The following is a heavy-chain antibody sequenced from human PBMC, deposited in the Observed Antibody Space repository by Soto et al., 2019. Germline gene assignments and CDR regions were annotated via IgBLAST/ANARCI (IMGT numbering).Heavy chain of an antibody. CDR2: ISSGGSGGTT. J-gene: IGHJ6*02. CDR3: AKSGSLSASYYYGMDV. V-gene: IGHV3-23*01. D-gene: IGHD2-15*01. Sequence: GGSLRLSCAASGFIFTNYAMNWVRQAPGKGLEWVSAISSGGSGGTTYYADSVQGRFTISRDNSNNKLFLQMNSLRADDTAKYYCAKSGSLSASYYYGMDVWGQGTTVTVSS. CDR1: GFIFTNYA.